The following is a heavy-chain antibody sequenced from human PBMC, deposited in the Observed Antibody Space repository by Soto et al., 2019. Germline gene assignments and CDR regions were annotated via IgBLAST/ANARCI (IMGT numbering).Heavy chain of an antibody. V-gene: IGHV5-51*01. CDR1: GYSFTSYW. Sequence: GESLKISCKGSGYSFTSYWIGWVRQMPGKGLEWMGIIYPGDSDTRYSPSFQGQVTISADKSISTAYLQWSSLKASDTAMYYCARDAVCSSTNCYGALYYYYGMDVWGQGTTVTVSS. CDR3: ARDAVCSSTNCYGALYYYYGMDV. CDR2: IYPGDSDT. D-gene: IGHD2-2*01. J-gene: IGHJ6*02.